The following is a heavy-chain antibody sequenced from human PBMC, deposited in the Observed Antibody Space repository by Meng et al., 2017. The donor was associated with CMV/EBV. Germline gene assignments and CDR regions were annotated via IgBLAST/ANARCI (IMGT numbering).Heavy chain of an antibody. CDR1: GYSISSGYY. CDR2: IYHSGST. D-gene: IGHD2-15*01. J-gene: IGHJ4*02. Sequence: GSLRLSCTVSGYSISSGYYWGWIRQPPGKGLEWIGSIYHSGSTYYNPSLKSRVTISVDTSKNQFSLKLSSVTAADTAAYYCARVVVVVAAARRYYFDYWGQGTLVTVSS. CDR3: ARVVVVVAAARRYYFDY. V-gene: IGHV4-38-2*02.